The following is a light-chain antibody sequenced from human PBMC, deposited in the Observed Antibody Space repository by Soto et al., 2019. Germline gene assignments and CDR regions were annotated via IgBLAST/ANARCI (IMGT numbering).Light chain of an antibody. J-gene: IGLJ2*01. CDR2: DVS. V-gene: IGLV2-14*01. Sequence: QSALTQPASVSGTPGKSITISCTETGSDVGGYNYVSWYQQHPGKAPKVMIYDVSNRPSGVSNRFSGSKSGNTASLTISGLQAEDEADYYCSSYTSASTPLVFGGGTKLTVL. CDR3: SSYTSASTPLV. CDR1: GSDVGGYNY.